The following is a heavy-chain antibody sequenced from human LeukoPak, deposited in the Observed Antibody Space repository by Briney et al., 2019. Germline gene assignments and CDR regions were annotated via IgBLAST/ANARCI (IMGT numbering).Heavy chain of an antibody. V-gene: IGHV4-38-2*02. CDR3: ARDYYDSSGYGDY. CDR2: IYHSGST. CDR1: GYSISSGYY. Sequence: PSETLSLTCAVSGYSISSGYYWGWLRQPPGKGLEWIGSIYHSGSTYYNPSLKSRVTISVDTSKNQFSLKLSSVTAADTAVYYCARDYYDSSGYGDYWGQGTLVTVSS. J-gene: IGHJ4*02. D-gene: IGHD3-22*01.